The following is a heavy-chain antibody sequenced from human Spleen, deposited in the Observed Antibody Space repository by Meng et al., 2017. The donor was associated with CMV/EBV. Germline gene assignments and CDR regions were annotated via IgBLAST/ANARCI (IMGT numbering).Heavy chain of an antibody. D-gene: IGHD3-3*01. CDR2: ITWNSVSF. CDR3: ASGLWSDY. J-gene: IGHJ4*02. Sequence: GGSVRLSCTSSGFTFDDYAMHWVRQVPGKGLEWVAGITWNSVSFGYADSVTGRFTISRDNAKNSLYLQMNSLRAEDTAVYYCASGLWSDYWGQGTLVTVSS. CDR1: GFTFDDYA. V-gene: IGHV3-9*01.